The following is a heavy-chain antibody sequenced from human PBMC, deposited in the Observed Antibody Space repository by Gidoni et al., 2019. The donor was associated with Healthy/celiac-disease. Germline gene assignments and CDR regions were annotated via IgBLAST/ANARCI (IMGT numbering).Heavy chain of an antibody. CDR2: ISGSGGST. J-gene: IGHJ4*02. D-gene: IGHD3-16*02. CDR3: AKDLMITFGGVIFPNDY. V-gene: IGHV3-23*01. Sequence: EVQLLASGGGLVQPGRSLRLSCAASGFTFRSYAMSWVRQAPGKGLEWVSAISGSGGSTYYADSVKGRFTISRDNSKNTLYLQMNSLRAEDTAVYYCAKDLMITFGGVIFPNDYWGQGTLVTVSS. CDR1: GFTFRSYA.